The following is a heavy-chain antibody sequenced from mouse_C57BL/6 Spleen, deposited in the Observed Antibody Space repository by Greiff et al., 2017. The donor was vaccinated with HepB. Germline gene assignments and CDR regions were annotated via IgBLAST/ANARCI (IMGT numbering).Heavy chain of an antibody. J-gene: IGHJ4*01. CDR3: ARGGRNYAMDY. V-gene: IGHV1-64*01. Sequence: QVQLQQPGAELVKPGASVKLSCKASGYTFTSYWMHWVKPRPGQGLEWIGMIHPNSGSTNYNEKFKSKATLTVDKSSSTAYMQLSSLTSEDSAVYYGARGGRNYAMDYWGQGTSVTVSS. CDR1: GYTFTSYW. CDR2: IHPNSGST.